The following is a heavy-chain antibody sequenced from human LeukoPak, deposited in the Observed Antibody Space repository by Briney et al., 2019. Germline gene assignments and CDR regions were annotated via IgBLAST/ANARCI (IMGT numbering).Heavy chain of an antibody. CDR1: GGSISSSSYY. CDR2: IHYSGTT. Sequence: SETLSLTCTVSGGSISSSSYYWGWIRQPPGKGLEWIGGIHYSGTTYYKVSLKSRVTISVDTSKNQFSLKLSSVTAADTAVYYCAKDPYSNYVGMELGYYFDYWGQGTLVTVSS. CDR3: AKDPYSNYVGMELGYYFDY. D-gene: IGHD4-11*01. J-gene: IGHJ4*02. V-gene: IGHV4-39*02.